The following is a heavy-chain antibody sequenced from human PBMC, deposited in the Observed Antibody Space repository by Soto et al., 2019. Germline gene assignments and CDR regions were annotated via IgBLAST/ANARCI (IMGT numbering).Heavy chain of an antibody. J-gene: IGHJ4*02. D-gene: IGHD3-22*01. CDR2: ISSNGGST. CDR3: VKDTDYDSSLGGPLFDY. V-gene: IGHV3-64D*06. CDR1: GFTFSSYA. Sequence: GGSLRLSCSASGFTFSSYAMHWVRQAPGKGLEYVSAISSNGGSTYYADSVKGRFTISRDNSKNTLYLQMSSLRAEDTAVYYCVKDTDYDSSLGGPLFDYWGQGTLVTVSS.